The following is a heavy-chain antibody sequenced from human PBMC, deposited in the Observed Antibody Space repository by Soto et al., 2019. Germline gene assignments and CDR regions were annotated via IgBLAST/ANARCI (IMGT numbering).Heavy chain of an antibody. J-gene: IGHJ6*02. D-gene: IGHD2-2*01. CDR3: ARDRDIVVVPAASYYYVLAV. CDR2: TYYRSKWYN. Sequence: PSQTLSLACAISGDSVSSNSAAWNWIRQSPSRGLEWLERTYYRSKWYNDYAVSVKSRITINPDTSKNQFSLQLNSVTPEDTAVYYCARDRDIVVVPAASYYYVLAVWGQGTTVRVSS. V-gene: IGHV6-1*01. CDR1: GDSVSSNSAA.